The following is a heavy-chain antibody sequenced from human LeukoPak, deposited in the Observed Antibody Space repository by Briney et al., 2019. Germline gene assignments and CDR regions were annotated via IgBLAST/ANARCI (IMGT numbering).Heavy chain of an antibody. J-gene: IGHJ4*02. D-gene: IGHD3-22*01. CDR2: IYHRGST. CDR3: ARGGTYYYDSSGYSHFDY. CDR1: GYSISSGYY. Sequence: SETLSLTCTVSGYSISSGYYWGWIRQPPGKGLEWIGSIYHRGSTYYNPSLKSRVTISVDTSKNQFSLKLSSVTAADTAVYYCARGGTYYYDSSGYSHFDYWGQGTLVTVSS. V-gene: IGHV4-38-2*02.